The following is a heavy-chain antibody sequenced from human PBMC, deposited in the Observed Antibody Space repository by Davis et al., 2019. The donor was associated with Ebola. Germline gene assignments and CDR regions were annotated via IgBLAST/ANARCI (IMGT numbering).Heavy chain of an antibody. CDR2: INAGNGNT. CDR3: ARGRPLWFGELLQTSTPFDY. D-gene: IGHD3-10*01. V-gene: IGHV1-3*01. Sequence: AASVKVSCKASGYTFTSYAMHWVRQAPGQRLEWMGWINAGNGNTKYSQKFQGRVTITRDTSASTAYMELSSLRSEDTAVYYCARGRPLWFGELLQTSTPFDYWGQGTLVTVSS. CDR1: GYTFTSYA. J-gene: IGHJ4*02.